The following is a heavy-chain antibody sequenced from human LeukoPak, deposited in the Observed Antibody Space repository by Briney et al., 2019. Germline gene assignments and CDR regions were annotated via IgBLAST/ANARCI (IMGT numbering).Heavy chain of an antibody. D-gene: IGHD6-19*01. CDR2: MHSSSTTI. CDR3: ARDAGYSSGWSHWYFDL. CDR1: GFPFGSYS. J-gene: IGHJ2*01. Sequence: GVSLRLSCAASGFPFGSYSMNWVRQAPGKGLECVSYMHSSSTTIYYADSVKGRFTISRDNAKNSLYLQLNSLRDEDTAVYYCARDAGYSSGWSHWYFDLWGRGTLVTVSS. V-gene: IGHV3-48*02.